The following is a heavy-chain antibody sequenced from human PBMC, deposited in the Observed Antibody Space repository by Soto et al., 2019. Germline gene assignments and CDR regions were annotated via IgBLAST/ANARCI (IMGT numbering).Heavy chain of an antibody. J-gene: IGHJ4*02. CDR1: GFTFSTHA. CDR3: ARDQTGITTTGGGRIDH. V-gene: IGHV3-30-3*01. CDR2: VSFDGSNK. D-gene: IGHD1-20*01. Sequence: QVQLVESGGGVVQPGRSLRLSCAASGFTFSTHATHWVRQAPGKGLECVAIVSFDGSNKYYADSVKGRFTISRDNSKNTLYRQMSGLTPEDTAVYYCARDQTGITTTGGGRIDHWGQGTLVTVSS.